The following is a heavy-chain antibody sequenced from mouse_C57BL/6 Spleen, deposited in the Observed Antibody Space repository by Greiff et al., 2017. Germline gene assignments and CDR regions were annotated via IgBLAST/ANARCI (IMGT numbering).Heavy chain of an antibody. CDR2: IDPETGGT. CDR1: GYTFTDYE. CDR3: TSYDAY. J-gene: IGHJ3*01. V-gene: IGHV1-15*01. D-gene: IGHD2-3*01. Sequence: QVQLQQSGAELVRPGASVTLSCTASGYTFTDYEMHWVKQTPVHGLEWIGAIDPETGGTAYNQKFQGKAILTADKSSSTAYMELRSLTSEDSAVYYCTSYDAYWGQGTLVTVSA.